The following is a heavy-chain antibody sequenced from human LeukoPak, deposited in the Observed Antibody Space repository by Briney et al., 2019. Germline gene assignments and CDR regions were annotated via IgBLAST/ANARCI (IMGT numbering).Heavy chain of an antibody. V-gene: IGHV4-4*02. CDR2: VHKSGST. J-gene: IGHJ4*02. CDR1: TDSITSNW. D-gene: IGHD1-26*01. Sequence: PSETLSLTCAVSTDSITSNWWSWVRQPPGKGLEWIGEVHKSGSTNYYPSLQSRVTISIDRSKNQIALELTSVTAADTAVYYCAKEIVGAPTPGAYWGQGILVTVSS. CDR3: AKEIVGAPTPGAY.